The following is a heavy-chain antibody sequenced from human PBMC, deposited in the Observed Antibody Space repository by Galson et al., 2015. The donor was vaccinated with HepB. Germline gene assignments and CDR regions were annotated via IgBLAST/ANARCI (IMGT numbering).Heavy chain of an antibody. D-gene: IGHD6-19*01. CDR3: ARDAPRAVAGTFDY. J-gene: IGHJ4*02. Sequence: SLRLSCAASGFIFSSYSMNWVRQAPGKGLEWVSYISSSSRTIHYEDSVKGRFTISRDNAKNLLYLQMNSLRDEDTAVYYCARDAPRAVAGTFDYWGQGTPVTVSS. V-gene: IGHV3-48*02. CDR1: GFIFSSYS. CDR2: ISSSSRTI.